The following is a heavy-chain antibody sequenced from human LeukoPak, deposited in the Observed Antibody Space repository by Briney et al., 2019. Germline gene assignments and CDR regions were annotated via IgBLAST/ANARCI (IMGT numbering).Heavy chain of an antibody. V-gene: IGHV4-59*08. CDR1: GGSISGYY. CDR2: IYNSGST. CDR3: ARNTSRWPNYFDY. D-gene: IGHD6-13*01. J-gene: IGHJ4*02. Sequence: PSETLSLTCTVSGGSISGYYWSWIRQPPGKGLEWIGYIYNSGSTNYNPSLKSRVTISVDTSKNQFSLELNSATAADTAVCYCARNTSRWPNYFDYWGQGTLVTVSS.